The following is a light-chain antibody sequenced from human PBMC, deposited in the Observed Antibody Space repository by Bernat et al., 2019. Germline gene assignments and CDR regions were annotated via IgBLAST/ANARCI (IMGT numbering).Light chain of an antibody. CDR1: TSNIGADYD. V-gene: IGLV1-40*01. Sequence: QSVLTQPPSVSGAPGQRITISCTGSTSNIGADYDVHWYQQFPGKAPKLLIYGNNNRPSGVPDRFSGAKSGSSASLAITGLQPKDEAEYYCQSYDSSLSGGVFGGGTKLTVL. CDR3: QSYDSSLSGGV. CDR2: GNN. J-gene: IGLJ3*02.